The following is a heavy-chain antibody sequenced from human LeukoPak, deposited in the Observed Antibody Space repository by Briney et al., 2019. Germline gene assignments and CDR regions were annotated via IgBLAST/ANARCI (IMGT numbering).Heavy chain of an antibody. Sequence: PGGSLRLSCAASGFTFNNYGMHWVRQAPGKGLEWVAFIRYNGNNQYYADSVKGRFTISRDNSKNTLYLQMNSLKGDDTVVYYCAKDSAFYYIDVWGKGTTVIISS. D-gene: IGHD3-10*01. CDR2: IRYNGNNQ. J-gene: IGHJ6*03. CDR3: AKDSAFYYIDV. CDR1: GFTFNNYG. V-gene: IGHV3-30*02.